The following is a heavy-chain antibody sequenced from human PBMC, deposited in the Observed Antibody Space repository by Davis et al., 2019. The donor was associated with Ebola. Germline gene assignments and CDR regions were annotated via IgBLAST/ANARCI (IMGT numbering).Heavy chain of an antibody. V-gene: IGHV3-74*01. CDR1: GFTFSSYW. CDR2: ISSDGGIT. CDR3: VRTTYGAPEY. Sequence: PGGSLRLSCVASGFTFSSYWMNWVRKAPGKGLVYVSRISSDGGITSCADSVKGRFTISRDNAKSTLYLQMNSLTAEDTAVYYCVRTTYGAPEYWGQGTLVTVSS. J-gene: IGHJ4*02. D-gene: IGHD4-17*01.